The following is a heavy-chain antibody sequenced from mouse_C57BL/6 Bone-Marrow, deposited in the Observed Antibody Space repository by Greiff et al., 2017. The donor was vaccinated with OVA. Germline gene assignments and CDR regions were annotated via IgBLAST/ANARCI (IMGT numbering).Heavy chain of an antibody. CDR3: ATYYDYY. Sequence: DVKVVESGGGLVKPGGSLKLSCAASGFTFSDYGMHWVRQAPEKGLEWVAYISSGSSTIYYADTVKGRFTISRDNAKNTLFLQMTSLRSEDTAMYYCATYYDYYWGQGTTLTVSS. CDR1: GFTFSDYG. D-gene: IGHD2-4*01. V-gene: IGHV5-17*01. J-gene: IGHJ2*01. CDR2: ISSGSSTI.